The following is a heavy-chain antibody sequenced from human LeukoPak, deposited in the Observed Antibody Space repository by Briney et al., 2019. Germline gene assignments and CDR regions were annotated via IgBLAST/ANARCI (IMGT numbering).Heavy chain of an antibody. D-gene: IGHD3-3*01. CDR1: GFTVSSNY. CDR2: IYSGGST. V-gene: IGHV3-53*01. J-gene: IGHJ4*02. Sequence: GGSLRLSCAASGFTVSSNYMSWVRQAPGKGLEWVSVIYSGGSTYYADSVKGRFTISRDNSKNTLFLQMNSLRAEDTAVYYCARERPITIFGVVTTYFDYWGQGTLVTVSS. CDR3: ARERPITIFGVVTTYFDY.